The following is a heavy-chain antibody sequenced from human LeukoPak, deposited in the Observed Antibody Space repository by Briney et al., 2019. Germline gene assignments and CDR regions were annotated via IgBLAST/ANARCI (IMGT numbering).Heavy chain of an antibody. Sequence: GGSLRLSCTVSGFTFGDYAMSWIRPAPGKGLEWVGFIRSKAYGETADYAASVKGRFTISRDDSKAIAYLQMNSLKTEDTAVYHCTRDRGAYNLYDYWGQGTLVTVSS. J-gene: IGHJ4*02. CDR2: IRSKAYGETA. V-gene: IGHV3-49*03. CDR3: TRDRGAYNLYDY. CDR1: GFTFGDYA. D-gene: IGHD1-1*01.